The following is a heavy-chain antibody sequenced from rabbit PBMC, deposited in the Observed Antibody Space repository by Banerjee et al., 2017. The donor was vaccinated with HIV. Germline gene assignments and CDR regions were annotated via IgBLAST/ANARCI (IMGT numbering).Heavy chain of an antibody. CDR3: ARDRDWTLDL. Sequence: QEQLVESGGGLVQPEGSLTLTCTASGFDFSSNAICWVRQAPGKGLEWIGTIYAGSSGSAYYASWVNGRFTISKTSSTTVTLQMTSLTAADTATYFCARDRDWTLDLWGQGTLVTVS. CDR2: IYAGSSGSA. CDR1: GFDFSSNA. V-gene: IGHV1S45*01. J-gene: IGHJ4*01. D-gene: IGHD4-2*01.